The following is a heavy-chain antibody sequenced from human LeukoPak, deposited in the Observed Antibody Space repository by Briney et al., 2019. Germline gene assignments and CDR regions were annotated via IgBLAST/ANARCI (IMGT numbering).Heavy chain of an antibody. D-gene: IGHD3-3*01. V-gene: IGHV3-48*03. CDR1: GFTFSSYE. CDR3: ARQDRVLIAFDY. CDR2: ISSSGSTI. J-gene: IGHJ4*02. Sequence: GSLRLSCAASGFTFSSYEMNWVRQAPGKGLEWVSYISSSGSTIYYADSVKGRFTISRDNAKSSLYLQMNSLRAEDTAIYYCARQDRVLIAFDYWGQGTLVTVSS.